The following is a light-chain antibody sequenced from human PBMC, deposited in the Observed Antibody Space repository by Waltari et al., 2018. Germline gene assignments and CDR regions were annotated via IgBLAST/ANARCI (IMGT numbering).Light chain of an antibody. CDR3: QQYDTPPPD. V-gene: IGKV1-33*01. J-gene: IGKJ3*01. CDR1: QDISNF. CDR2: DAS. Sequence: DIQMTQSPSSLSASVGDRVTITCQASQDISNFLNWYQQKPGKAPQLLIYDASNLETGVPSRFTGSGSGTDFTLTITSLQPEDIATYYCQQYDTPPPDFGPGTKVNIK.